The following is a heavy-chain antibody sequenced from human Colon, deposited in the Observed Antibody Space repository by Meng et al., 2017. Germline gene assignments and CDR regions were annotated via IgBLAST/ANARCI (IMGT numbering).Heavy chain of an antibody. CDR3: ARVETATTNPYFDY. V-gene: IGHV4-30-4*08. D-gene: IGHD5-24*01. CDR1: GGSISSGGYY. CDR2: IYYSGST. J-gene: IGHJ4*02. Sequence: QVQLQESGPGLVTPSQSLSLTCTFSGGSISSGGYYWTWIRQRPGKGLEWIGYIYYSGSTYYNPSLRSRVTISVDTSKNQFSLILTSVTAADTAVYFCARVETATTNPYFDYWGQGTLVTVSS.